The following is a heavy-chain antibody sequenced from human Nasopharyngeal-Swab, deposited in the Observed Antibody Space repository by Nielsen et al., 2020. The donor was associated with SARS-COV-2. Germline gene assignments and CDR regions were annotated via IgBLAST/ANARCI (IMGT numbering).Heavy chain of an antibody. CDR1: GGSISNGDYS. J-gene: IGHJ4*02. D-gene: IGHD2-21*01. CDR2: IYHSGST. CDR3: ARQSCGGSSHALDS. Sequence: SETLSLTCAVSGGSISNGDYSWSWIRQPPGKGLEWIGYIYHSGSTYYNPSLKSRVTISVDRFKNQFSLKLTFVTAADTAVYYCARQSCGGSSHALDSWGQGTLVTVSS. V-gene: IGHV4-30-2*01.